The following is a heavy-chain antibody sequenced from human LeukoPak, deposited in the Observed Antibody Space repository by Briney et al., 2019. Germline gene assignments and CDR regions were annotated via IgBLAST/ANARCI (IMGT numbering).Heavy chain of an antibody. CDR3: ARLYYHTTRYYDF. CDR2: VYHTGTT. D-gene: IGHD3-9*01. CDR1: GGSVSIGSSY. Sequence: LETLSLTCTVSGGSVSIGSSYWGWIRQPPGSGLEWIGTVYHTGTTYYNPSLRSRVTMSVDTSKNQFPLKMSSVTAADTAVYYCARLYYHTTRYYDFWGQGTLVTVSS. V-gene: IGHV4-39*01. J-gene: IGHJ4*02.